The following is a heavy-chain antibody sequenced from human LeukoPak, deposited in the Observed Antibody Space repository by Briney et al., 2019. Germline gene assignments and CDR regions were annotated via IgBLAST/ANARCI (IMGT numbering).Heavy chain of an antibody. CDR1: GYTFTSYY. Sequence: ASVKVSCKASGYTFTSYYMHWVRQAPGQGLEWMGIINPSGGSTSYAQKFQGRVTMTRDTSTGTVYMELSSLRSEDTAVYYCARELQALTGQNPWGQGTLVTVSS. CDR3: ARELQALTGQNP. V-gene: IGHV1-46*01. CDR2: INPSGGST. J-gene: IGHJ5*02. D-gene: IGHD3-9*01.